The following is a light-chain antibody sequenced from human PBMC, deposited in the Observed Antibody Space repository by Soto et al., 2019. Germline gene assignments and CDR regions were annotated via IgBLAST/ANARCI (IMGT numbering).Light chain of an antibody. CDR3: QQYGSSPPT. CDR1: QSVSSSY. CDR2: GAS. V-gene: IGKV3-20*01. Sequence: EIVLTQSPGTLSLSPGERATLSCRASQSVSSSYLAWYQQKPGQAPRLLIYGASSRATGIPDRFSGSGSGTDFTLTISRLAPEDFAVYYCQQYGSSPPTFGQGTKV. J-gene: IGKJ1*01.